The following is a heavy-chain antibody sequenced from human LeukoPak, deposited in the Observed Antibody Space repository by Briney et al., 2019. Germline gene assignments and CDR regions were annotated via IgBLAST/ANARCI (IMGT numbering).Heavy chain of an antibody. CDR2: ISGSGGRT. J-gene: IGHJ4*02. Sequence: PGGSLRLSCAASGFTFSSYAMSWVRQAPGKGLEWVSAISGSGGRTYYADSVKGRFTISRDNSKNTLYLQMNSLRAEDTAVYYCAKDSFSSQQLAPGYFDYWGQGTLVTVSS. V-gene: IGHV3-23*01. CDR1: GFTFSSYA. CDR3: AKDSFSSQQLAPGYFDY. D-gene: IGHD6-13*01.